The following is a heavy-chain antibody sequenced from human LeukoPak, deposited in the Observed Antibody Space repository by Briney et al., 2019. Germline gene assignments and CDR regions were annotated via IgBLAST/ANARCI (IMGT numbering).Heavy chain of an antibody. V-gene: IGHV1-2*02. CDR2: INPNSGGT. J-gene: IGHJ4*02. CDR1: GYTFTGYY. D-gene: IGHD5-18*01. Sequence: ASVKVSCKASGYTFTGYYMHWVRQAPGQGLEWMGWINPNSGGTNYAQKFQGRVTMTRDTSISTAYMELSRLRSDDTAVYYCARDSASYGYGDYWGQGTLVTVSS. CDR3: ARDSASYGYGDY.